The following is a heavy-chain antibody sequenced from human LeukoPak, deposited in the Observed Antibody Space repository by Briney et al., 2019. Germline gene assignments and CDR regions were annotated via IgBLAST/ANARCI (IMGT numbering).Heavy chain of an antibody. CDR3: ARDTAMVTPYYGMDV. CDR1: GGSSSGYY. V-gene: IGHV4-34*01. J-gene: IGHJ6*02. D-gene: IGHD5-18*01. Sequence: SETLSLTCAVYGGSSSGYYWSWIRQPPGKGLEWIGEINHSGSTNYNPSLKSRVTISVDTSKNQFSLKLSSVTAAATAVYYCARDTAMVTPYYGMDVWGQGTTVTVSS. CDR2: INHSGST.